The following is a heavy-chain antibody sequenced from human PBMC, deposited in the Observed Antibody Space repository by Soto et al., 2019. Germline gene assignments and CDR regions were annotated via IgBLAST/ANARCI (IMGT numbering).Heavy chain of an antibody. CDR1: GRTFSSYA. Sequence: ASVKVSCKASGRTFSSYAISWVRQAPGQGLEWMGGIIPIIGTANYAQKFQGRVTMTTDESTSTAYMEPSSLRSEDTAVYYCARGLEWLFLSWFDPWGQGTLVTVSS. J-gene: IGHJ5*02. V-gene: IGHV1-69*05. CDR3: ARGLEWLFLSWFDP. D-gene: IGHD3-3*01. CDR2: IIPIIGTA.